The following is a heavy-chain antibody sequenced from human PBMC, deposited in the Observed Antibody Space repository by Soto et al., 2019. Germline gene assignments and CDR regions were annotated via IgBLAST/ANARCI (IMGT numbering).Heavy chain of an antibody. V-gene: IGHV1-18*01. CDR2: ITANNVDT. CDR3: ARDMGGYYFEPNDY. Sequence: ASVKVSCKTSGYTFTSYGISWVRQAPGQGLEWMGWITANNVDTNYAQKFQGRVTMTTDTSTATAYMELRSLRSDDTAVYYCARDMGGYYFEPNDYWGQGTLVTVSS. CDR1: GYTFTSYG. J-gene: IGHJ4*02. D-gene: IGHD3-22*01.